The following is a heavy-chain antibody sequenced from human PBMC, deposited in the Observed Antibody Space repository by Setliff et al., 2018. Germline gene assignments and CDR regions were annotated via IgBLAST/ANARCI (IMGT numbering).Heavy chain of an antibody. CDR3: AREGLPHVGAAFDI. V-gene: IGHV1-69*13. CDR2: IIPIFGTA. D-gene: IGHD5-18*01. Sequence: GASVKVSCKASGYTFTSYDINWVRQATGQGLEWMGGIIPIFGTANYAQKFQGRVTITADESTSTAYMELSSLRSEDTAVYYCAREGLPHVGAAFDIWGQGTMVTVSS. CDR1: GYTFTSYD. J-gene: IGHJ3*02.